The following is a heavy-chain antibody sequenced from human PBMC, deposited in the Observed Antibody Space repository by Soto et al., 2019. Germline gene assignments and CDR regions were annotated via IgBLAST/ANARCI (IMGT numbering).Heavy chain of an antibody. J-gene: IGHJ4*02. CDR2: ISSSSSYI. CDR3: ASDIVVVGPGGHDY. CDR1: GFTFSSYS. V-gene: IGHV3-21*01. Sequence: GGSLRLSCAASGFTFSSYSMNWVRQAPGKGLEWVSSISSSSSYIYYADSVKGRFTISRDNAKNSLYLQMNSLRAEDTAVYYCASDIVVVGPGGHDYWGQGTLVTVSS. D-gene: IGHD2-2*01.